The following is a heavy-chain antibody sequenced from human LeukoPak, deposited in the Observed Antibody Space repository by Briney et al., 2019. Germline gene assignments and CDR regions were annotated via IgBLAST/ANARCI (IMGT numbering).Heavy chain of an antibody. Sequence: PGGSLRLSCAASGFTFSSGFNTYAMTWVRQAPGKGLEWVANIKQDGGERYYVDSVKGRFTISRDNAKNSLYLQMNSLRAEDTAVYYCARMEQLLLLLPRIFDYWGQGTLVTVSS. V-gene: IGHV3-7*01. J-gene: IGHJ4*02. CDR2: IKQDGGER. D-gene: IGHD3-10*01. CDR3: ARMEQLLLLLPRIFDY. CDR1: GFTFSSGFNTYA.